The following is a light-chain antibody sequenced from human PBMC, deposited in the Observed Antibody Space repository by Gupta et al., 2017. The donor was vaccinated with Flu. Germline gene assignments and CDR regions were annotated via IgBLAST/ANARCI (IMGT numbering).Light chain of an antibody. J-gene: IGLJ1*01. CDR3: ASYRSSSTKYV. CDR1: NSDVGGFDY. CDR2: EVS. Sequence: QSALTQPASVSGSPGQSITTSCTGTNSDVGGFDYVSWYQQHPGKVPKLMIYEVSNRPSGVSNRFSGSKSGNTASLTISGLQAEDEADYYCASYRSSSTKYVFGSGTTVTVL. V-gene: IGLV2-14*01.